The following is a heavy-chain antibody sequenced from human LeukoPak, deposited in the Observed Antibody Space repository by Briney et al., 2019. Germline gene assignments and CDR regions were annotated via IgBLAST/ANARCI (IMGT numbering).Heavy chain of an antibody. CDR1: GFTFSQRS. CDR2: ITSSSTYI. V-gene: IGHV3-21*01. D-gene: IGHD2-2*01. J-gene: IGHJ5*01. Sequence: GGSLGLSCAASGFTFSQRSMNWVRQAPGKGLEWVSSITSSSTYIYSADSVKGRFTISRDNAKSSLYLQMNSLRAEDTAVYYCAADRCSSTTCFGDCWGHGTLVSVSS. CDR3: AADRCSSTTCFGDC.